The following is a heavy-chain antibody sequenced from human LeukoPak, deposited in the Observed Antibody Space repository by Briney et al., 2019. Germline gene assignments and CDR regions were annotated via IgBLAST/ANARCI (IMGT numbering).Heavy chain of an antibody. Sequence: GGSLRLSCAVSGITLSNYGMSWVRQAPGKGLEWVAGISDSGGRTNYADSVKGRFTISRDNPKNTIYLQMNSLRAEDTAVYLCAKRGVVIRVILVGFHKEAYYFDSWGQGALVTVSS. V-gene: IGHV3-23*01. CDR3: AKRGVVIRVILVGFHKEAYYFDS. CDR2: ISDSGGRT. CDR1: GITLSNYG. D-gene: IGHD3-22*01. J-gene: IGHJ4*02.